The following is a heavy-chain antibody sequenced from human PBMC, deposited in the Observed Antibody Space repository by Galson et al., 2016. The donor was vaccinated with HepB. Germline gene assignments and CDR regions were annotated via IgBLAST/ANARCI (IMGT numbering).Heavy chain of an antibody. CDR1: GFTFSTYW. D-gene: IGHD6-6*01. Sequence: SLRLSCAASGFTFSTYWMHWVRQAPGKGLVFVSRINGDGSRTTYADSVKGRFTISRDNAKNTLYLQMNSLRAEDTALYYCARGDLGGAARPEVAYWGQGTLVTVSS. CDR2: INGDGSRT. J-gene: IGHJ4*02. CDR3: ARGDLGGAARPEVAY. V-gene: IGHV3-74*01.